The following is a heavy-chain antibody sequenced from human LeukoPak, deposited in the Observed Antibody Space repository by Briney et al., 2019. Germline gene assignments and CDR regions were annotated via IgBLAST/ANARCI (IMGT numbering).Heavy chain of an antibody. Sequence: SETLSLTCAVYGGSFSGYYWSWIRQPPGKGLEWIGEINHSGSTNYNPSLKSRVTISVDTSKNQFSLKLSSVTAADTAVYYCARGRRDYVWGSYRYKVYNWFDPWGQGTLVTVSS. V-gene: IGHV4-34*01. CDR1: GGSFSGYY. CDR2: INHSGST. J-gene: IGHJ5*02. CDR3: ARGRRDYVWGSYRYKVYNWFDP. D-gene: IGHD3-16*02.